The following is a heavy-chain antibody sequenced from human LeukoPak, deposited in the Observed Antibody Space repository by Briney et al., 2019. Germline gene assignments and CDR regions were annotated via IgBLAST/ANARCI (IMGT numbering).Heavy chain of an antibody. CDR3: ARGATLLWFGELNR. D-gene: IGHD3-10*01. V-gene: IGHV1-2*02. CDR1: GYTFTDYY. J-gene: IGHJ5*02. CDR2: VNTYSGGT. Sequence: ASVKVSCKASGYTFTDYYIHWVRQAPGQGLEWMGWVNTYSGGTHYAQTFQDRVTVTRDTSTSTAYMELTSLRSDDTAVYYCARGATLLWFGELNRWGQGTLVTVSS.